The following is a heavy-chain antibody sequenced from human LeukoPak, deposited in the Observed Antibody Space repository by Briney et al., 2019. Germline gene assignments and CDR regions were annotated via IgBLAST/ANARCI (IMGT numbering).Heavy chain of an antibody. V-gene: IGHV3-23*01. J-gene: IGHJ4*02. CDR1: GFTFSSYA. Sequence: GGSLRLSCAASGFTFSSYAISWVRQAPGRGLEWVSGISGSAGSTYYAASVKGRSTISRDNSKNTMYLQMNSLRAEDTAVYYCAKGDRYTGSWFLFDSWGQGTLVTVSS. D-gene: IGHD1-26*01. CDR2: ISGSAGST. CDR3: AKGDRYTGSWFLFDS.